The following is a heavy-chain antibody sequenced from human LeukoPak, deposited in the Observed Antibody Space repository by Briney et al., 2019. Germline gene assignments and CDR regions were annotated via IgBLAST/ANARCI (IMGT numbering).Heavy chain of an antibody. CDR1: GGSISSSSYY. CDR3: ARQGGGGRAFDI. D-gene: IGHD1-26*01. Sequence: SETLSLTCTVTGGSISSSSYYWRWIRQPPEKGLEWIGTMYHSGSTYYNPSLKSRVTISIDTSKNQFSLELSSVTATDTAIYYCARQGGGGRAFDIWGQGTMVTVSS. CDR2: MYHSGST. V-gene: IGHV4-39*01. J-gene: IGHJ3*02.